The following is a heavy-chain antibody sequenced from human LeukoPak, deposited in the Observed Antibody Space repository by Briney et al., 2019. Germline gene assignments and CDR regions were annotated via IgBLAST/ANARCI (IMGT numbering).Heavy chain of an antibody. V-gene: IGHV3-64*01. J-gene: IGHJ4*02. Sequence: GESLRLSCVASGFTFSSFAMHWVRQAPGKGLEYVSAISTNGGSTYYANSVKGRFTISRDNSKNTLYLQMGNLRVEDMAVYYCARRAGSNWYMDYWGQGTLVTVSS. CDR3: ARRAGSNWYMDY. CDR2: ISTNGGST. D-gene: IGHD6-13*01. CDR1: GFTFSSFA.